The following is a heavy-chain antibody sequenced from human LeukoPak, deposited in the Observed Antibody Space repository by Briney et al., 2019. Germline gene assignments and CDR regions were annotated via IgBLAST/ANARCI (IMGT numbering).Heavy chain of an antibody. CDR3: ARAPRGSYGMDV. J-gene: IGHJ6*02. D-gene: IGHD3-16*01. V-gene: IGHV1-2*02. CDR2: INPNSDGT. CDR1: GYTFTGYY. Sequence: GASVKVSCTASGYTFTGYYIHWVRQAPGQGLEWMGWINPNSDGTNYAQKFQDRVTMTRDTSISTAYMELSRLRSDDTAVYYCARAPRGSYGMDVWGQGTTVTVSS.